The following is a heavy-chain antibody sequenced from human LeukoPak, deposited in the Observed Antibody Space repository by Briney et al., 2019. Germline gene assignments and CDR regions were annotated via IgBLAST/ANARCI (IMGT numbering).Heavy chain of an antibody. D-gene: IGHD3-10*02. CDR2: IYYSGST. V-gene: IGHV4-39*07. CDR1: GGSISSSSYY. CDR3: ARGVRGRSFDI. J-gene: IGHJ3*02. Sequence: PSETLSLTCTVSGGSISSSSYYWGWIRHPPGKGLEWIGSIYYSGSTYYKPPLKSRVTISVDTSKNQFSLKLSSVTAADTAVYYCARGVRGRSFDIWGQGTMVTVSS.